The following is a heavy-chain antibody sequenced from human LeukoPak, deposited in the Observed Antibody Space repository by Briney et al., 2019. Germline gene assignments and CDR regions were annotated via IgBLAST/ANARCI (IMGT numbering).Heavy chain of an antibody. V-gene: IGHV3-30*18. CDR1: GFTFSSYE. J-gene: IGHJ4*02. CDR2: ISYDGSNK. Sequence: PRGSLRLSCAASGFTFSSYEMNWVRQAPGKGLEWVAVISYDGSNKYYADSVKGRFTISRDNSKNTLYLQMNSLRAEDTAVYYCAKSGATAHYFDYWGQGTLVTVSS. CDR3: AKSGATAHYFDY. D-gene: IGHD1-26*01.